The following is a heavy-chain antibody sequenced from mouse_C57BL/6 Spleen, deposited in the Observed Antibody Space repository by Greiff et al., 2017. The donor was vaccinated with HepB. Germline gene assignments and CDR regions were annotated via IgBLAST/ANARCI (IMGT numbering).Heavy chain of an antibody. CDR3: ARTGTGYYAMDY. CDR1: GYAFSSYW. V-gene: IGHV1-80*01. J-gene: IGHJ4*01. CDR2: INPGDGDT. Sequence: QVQLKESGAELVKPGASVKISCKASGYAFSSYWMNWVKQRPGKGLEWIGQINPGDGDTNYNGKFKGKATLTADKSSSTAYMQLSSLTSEDSAVYFCARTGTGYYAMDYWGQGTSVTVSS. D-gene: IGHD4-1*01.